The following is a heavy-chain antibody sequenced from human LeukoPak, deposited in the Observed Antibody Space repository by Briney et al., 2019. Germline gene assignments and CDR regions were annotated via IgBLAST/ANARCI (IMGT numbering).Heavy chain of an antibody. Sequence: GGSLRLSCAASGFTFSSYGMHWVRQAPGKGLEWVAVIWYDGSNKYYADSVKGRFTISRDNSKNTLYLQMNSLRAEDTAVCYCARDRGSGYDLGFDYWGQGTLVTVSS. J-gene: IGHJ4*02. D-gene: IGHD5-12*01. CDR2: IWYDGSNK. V-gene: IGHV3-33*01. CDR1: GFTFSSYG. CDR3: ARDRGSGYDLGFDY.